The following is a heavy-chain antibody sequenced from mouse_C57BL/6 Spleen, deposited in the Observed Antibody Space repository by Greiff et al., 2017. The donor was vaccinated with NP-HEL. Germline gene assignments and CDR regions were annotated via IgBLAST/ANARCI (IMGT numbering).Heavy chain of an antibody. V-gene: IGHV1-82*01. CDR2: IYPGDGDT. CDR1: GYAFSSSW. CDR3: ARWGMYYGSSYLYYFDY. Sequence: QVQLQQSGPELVKPGASVKISCKASGYAFSSSWMNWVKQRPGKGLEWIGRIYPGDGDTNYNGKFKGKGTLTADKSSSTAYMQLSSLTSEDSAVYFCARWGMYYGSSYLYYFDYWGQGTTLTVSS. D-gene: IGHD1-1*01. J-gene: IGHJ2*01.